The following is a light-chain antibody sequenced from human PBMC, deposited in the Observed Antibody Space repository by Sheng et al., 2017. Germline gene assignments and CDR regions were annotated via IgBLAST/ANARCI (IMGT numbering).Light chain of an antibody. V-gene: IGLV3-21*02. J-gene: IGLJ3*02. CDR1: NLGSRT. CDR3: QVWGVSSEHQEWV. Sequence: SYVLTQPPSVSVAPGQTATITCGGDNLGSRTVHWHQQKPGQAPVLVVHDDRDRASGIPERFSGSNSGNVATLTISRVEAGDEADYYCQVWGVSSEHQEWVFGGGTKLTVL. CDR2: DDR.